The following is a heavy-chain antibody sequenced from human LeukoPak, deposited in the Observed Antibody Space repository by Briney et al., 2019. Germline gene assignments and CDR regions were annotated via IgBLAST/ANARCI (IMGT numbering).Heavy chain of an antibody. Sequence: GGSLRLSWAAAGFTFSSYEMNWVRQAPGKVLELVSYISSSGSTIYYADSVKRRFTISRDNAKNSLYLQMNRLRPDDTAVYYCARVGAGSYYRATDYWGQGTLVTVSS. CDR1: GFTFSSYE. J-gene: IGHJ4*02. V-gene: IGHV3-48*03. CDR2: ISSSGSTI. CDR3: ARVGAGSYYRATDY. D-gene: IGHD3-10*01.